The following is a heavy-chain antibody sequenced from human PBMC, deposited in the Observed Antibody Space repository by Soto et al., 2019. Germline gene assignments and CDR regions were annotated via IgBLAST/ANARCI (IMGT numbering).Heavy chain of an antibody. CDR2: IKYDGSET. CDR3: ARYSSAWGL. D-gene: IGHD6-19*01. CDR1: GFTCSTYL. Sequence: GSLRLACAASGFTCSTYLMSWVRQAPGKGLEWVANIKYDGSETYYVDSVKGRFTISRDNAKNSLYLQMNSLRGEDTAVYYCARYSSAWGLWGQGTLVTVSS. V-gene: IGHV3-7*01. J-gene: IGHJ4*02.